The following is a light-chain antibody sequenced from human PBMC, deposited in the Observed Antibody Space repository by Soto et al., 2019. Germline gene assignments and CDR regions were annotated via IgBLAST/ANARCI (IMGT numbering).Light chain of an antibody. Sequence: DIQMTQSPSTLSASVGDRVTSTCRASQSISSWLAWYQQKPGKAPKLLIYDASSLESGVPSRFSGSGSGTEFTLTISSLQPDDFATYYCQQYNSYPWTFGQGTKVAI. V-gene: IGKV1-5*01. CDR1: QSISSW. CDR2: DAS. J-gene: IGKJ1*01. CDR3: QQYNSYPWT.